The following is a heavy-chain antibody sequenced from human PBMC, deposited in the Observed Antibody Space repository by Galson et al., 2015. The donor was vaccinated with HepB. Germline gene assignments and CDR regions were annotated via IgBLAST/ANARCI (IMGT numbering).Heavy chain of an antibody. CDR2: IWYDGSNK. D-gene: IGHD4-17*01. V-gene: IGHV3-33*01. CDR1: GFTFSSYG. Sequence: SLRLSCAASGFTFSSYGMHWVRQAPGKGLEWVAVIWYDGSNKYYADSVKGRFTISRDNSKNTLYLQMNSLRAEDTAVYYCARDWDYGDYGGAPFDPWGQGTLVTVSS. CDR3: ARDWDYGDYGGAPFDP. J-gene: IGHJ5*02.